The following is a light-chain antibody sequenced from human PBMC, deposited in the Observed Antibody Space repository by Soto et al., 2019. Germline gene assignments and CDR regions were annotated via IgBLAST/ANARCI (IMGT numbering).Light chain of an antibody. Sequence: QSVLTQPPSASGSPGQSVTISCTGTSSDVGGYNYVSWYQQHPGKAPKLMIYDVSKRPSGVPDRFSGSKSGNTASLTVSGLRAEDEADYYCSSYAGSNGVVFGGGTKLTVL. CDR2: DVS. J-gene: IGLJ2*01. CDR1: SSDVGGYNY. V-gene: IGLV2-8*01. CDR3: SSYAGSNGVV.